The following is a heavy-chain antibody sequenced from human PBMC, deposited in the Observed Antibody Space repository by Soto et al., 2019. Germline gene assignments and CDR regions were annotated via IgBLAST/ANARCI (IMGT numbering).Heavy chain of an antibody. V-gene: IGHV3-23*01. CDR1: GFTFSSYA. CDR2: ISHVGGGGS. D-gene: IGHD6-19*01. Sequence: PGGSLRLSCAASGFTFSSYAMSWVRQAPGKGLEWVSTISHVGGGGSYYADSVKGRFTISRDRSKSTLYLQMNSLRAEDTAVYYCLAGTVYWGQGTLVTVSS. CDR3: LAGTVY. J-gene: IGHJ4*02.